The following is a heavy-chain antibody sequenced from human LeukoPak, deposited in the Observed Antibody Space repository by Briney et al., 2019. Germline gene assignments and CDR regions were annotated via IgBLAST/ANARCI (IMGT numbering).Heavy chain of an antibody. J-gene: IGHJ6*03. CDR1: GFTFSSFE. D-gene: IGHD6-13*01. Sequence: PGGSLRLSCAASGFTFSSFEMNWVRQAPGRGLEWLSHISTSGGTKYYADSVKGRFTISRDNAENSVYLQMNSLRAEDTAVYYCARVTSGITGGTYYYYYMDVWGKGTTVTVSS. CDR2: ISTSGGTK. CDR3: ARVTSGITGGTYYYYYMDV. V-gene: IGHV3-48*03.